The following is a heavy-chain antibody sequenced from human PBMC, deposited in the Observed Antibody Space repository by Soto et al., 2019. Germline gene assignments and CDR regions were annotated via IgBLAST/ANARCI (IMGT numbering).Heavy chain of an antibody. CDR3: ARDMRGRLLPSYYGMDG. J-gene: IGHJ6*02. Sequence: QVQLVESGGGVVQPGRSLRLSCAAAGFTFSSYAMHWVRQAPGKGLEWVAVISYDGSNKYYADSVKGRFTISRDNSKNTRYLQMNSLRAEDTAVYYCARDMRGRLLPSYYGMDGWGQGTPVTVSS. D-gene: IGHD2-15*01. CDR1: GFTFSSYA. V-gene: IGHV3-30-3*01. CDR2: ISYDGSNK.